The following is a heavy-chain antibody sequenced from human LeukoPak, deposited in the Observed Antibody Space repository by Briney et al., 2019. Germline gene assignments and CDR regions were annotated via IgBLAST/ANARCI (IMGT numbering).Heavy chain of an antibody. Sequence: PGGSLRLSCAASGFTFSNYGMHWVRQAPGKGLEWVAFMRFDGSNKYYAGSVKGRFTISRDNSKNTLYLQMNSLRAEDTAVYYCAKDGKYCSRTSCYERYYYMDVWGKGTTVTVSS. V-gene: IGHV3-30*02. J-gene: IGHJ6*03. CDR2: MRFDGSNK. CDR3: AKDGKYCSRTSCYERYYYMDV. CDR1: GFTFSNYG. D-gene: IGHD2-2*01.